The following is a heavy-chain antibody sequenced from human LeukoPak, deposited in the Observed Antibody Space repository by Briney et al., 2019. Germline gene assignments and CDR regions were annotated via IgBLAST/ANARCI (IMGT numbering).Heavy chain of an antibody. D-gene: IGHD2/OR15-2a*01. CDR1: GESFSGYY. CDR3: ARNYFAFDY. CDR2: INHSGTT. V-gene: IGHV4-34*01. J-gene: IGHJ4*02. Sequence: SETLSLTCAVYGESFSGYYWSWIRQPPGKGLEWIGEINHSGTTNYNPSLKSRITISVDTSKDQFSLKLSSVTAADTAVYYCARNYFAFDYWGQGTLVTVSS.